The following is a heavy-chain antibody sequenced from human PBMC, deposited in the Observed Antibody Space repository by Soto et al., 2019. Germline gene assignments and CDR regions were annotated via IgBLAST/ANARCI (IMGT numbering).Heavy chain of an antibody. V-gene: IGHV1-69*06. CDR3: ARDMPAKPTYYDFSDGKSSMDV. CDR1: GGTFSSYA. D-gene: IGHD3-3*01. J-gene: IGHJ6*02. CDR2: IIPIFGTA. Sequence: ASVKVSCKASGGTFSSYAISWVRQAPGQGXEWMGGIIPIFGTANYAQKFQGRVTITADKSTSTAYMELSSLRSEDTAVYYCARDMPAKPTYYDFSDGKSSMDVWGQGTTVTVSS.